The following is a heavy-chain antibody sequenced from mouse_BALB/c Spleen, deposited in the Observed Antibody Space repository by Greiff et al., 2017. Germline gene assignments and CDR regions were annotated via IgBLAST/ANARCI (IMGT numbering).Heavy chain of an antibody. D-gene: IGHD3-1*01. CDR2: IDPENGDT. Sequence: EVQLQQSGPELVKPGASVKMSCKASGYTFTSYVMHWVKQKPEQGLEWIGWIDPENGDTEYAPKFQGKATMTADTSSNTAYLQLSSLTSEDTAVYYCNAGGLFAYWGQGTLVTVSA. V-gene: IGHV14-4*02. CDR1: GYTFTSYV. J-gene: IGHJ3*01. CDR3: NAGGLFAY.